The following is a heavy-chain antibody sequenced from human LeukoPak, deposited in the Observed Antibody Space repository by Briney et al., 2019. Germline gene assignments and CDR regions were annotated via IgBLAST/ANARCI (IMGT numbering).Heavy chain of an antibody. D-gene: IGHD4-23*01. V-gene: IGHV3-48*02. CDR3: ARETVGLDY. Sequence: GGSLRLSCAASGFTFSNYNLNWVRRAPGKGLEWVSYIRDGSSTIYYADSVRGRFTISRDNAKNSLYLQINSLRDEDTAVYYCARETVGLDYWGQGTLVTVSS. J-gene: IGHJ4*02. CDR2: IRDGSSTI. CDR1: GFTFSNYN.